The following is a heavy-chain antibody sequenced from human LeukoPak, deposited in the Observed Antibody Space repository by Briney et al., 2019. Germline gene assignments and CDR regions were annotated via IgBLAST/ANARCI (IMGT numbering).Heavy chain of an antibody. V-gene: IGHV3-21*01. CDR3: ARDLAYGDDGL. D-gene: IGHD4-17*01. CDR1: GFTLSNYS. Sequence: GGSLRLSCAASGFTLSNYSMNWVRQAPGKGLEWVAFISSSSSYIFYADSLKGRFTISRDNAKNSLYLQMNSPRADDTAVYYCARDLAYGDDGLWGQGTLVTVSS. CDR2: ISSSSSYI. J-gene: IGHJ4*02.